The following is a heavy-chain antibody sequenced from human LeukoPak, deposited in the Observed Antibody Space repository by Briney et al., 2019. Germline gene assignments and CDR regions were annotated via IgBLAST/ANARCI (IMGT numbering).Heavy chain of an antibody. CDR2: IYYSGST. CDR1: GGSFSGYY. D-gene: IGHD6-13*01. V-gene: IGHV4-59*01. CDR3: ARSLQQLENFDY. Sequence: PSETLSLTCAVYGGSFSGYYWSWIRQPPGKGLEWIGYIYYSGSTNYNPSLKSRVTISVDTSKNQFSLKLSSVTAADTAVYYCARSLQQLENFDYWGQGTLVTVSS. J-gene: IGHJ4*02.